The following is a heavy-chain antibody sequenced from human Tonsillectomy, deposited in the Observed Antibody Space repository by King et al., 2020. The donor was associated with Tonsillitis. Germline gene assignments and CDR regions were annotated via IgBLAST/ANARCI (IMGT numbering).Heavy chain of an antibody. J-gene: IGHJ4*02. CDR2: IYYSGSA. CDR1: GGSISTSSYY. D-gene: IGHD2-15*01. V-gene: IGHV4-39*07. CDR3: ARRARWWKEGEDSDY. Sequence: QLQESGPGLVKPSETLSLTCTVSGGSISTSSYYWGWIRQPPGKGLEWIGSIYYSGSAYYNPSLKSRVTISVDTSKNQFSLKLSSVTAADTAVYYCARRARWWKEGEDSDYWGQGTLVTVSS.